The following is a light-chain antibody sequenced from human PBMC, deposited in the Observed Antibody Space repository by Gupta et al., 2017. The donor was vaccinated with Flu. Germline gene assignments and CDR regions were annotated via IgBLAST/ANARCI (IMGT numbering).Light chain of an antibody. J-gene: IGKJ5*01. V-gene: IGKV3-15*01. CDR1: QSVSSN. CDR3: RQYNNWPRSG. Sequence: ERATLSCRASQSVSSNLAWYQQKPGQAPRLLIYGASTRATGIPARFSGSGSGTEFTLTISSLQSEDFAVYYCRQYNNWPRSGFGQGTRLEIK. CDR2: GAS.